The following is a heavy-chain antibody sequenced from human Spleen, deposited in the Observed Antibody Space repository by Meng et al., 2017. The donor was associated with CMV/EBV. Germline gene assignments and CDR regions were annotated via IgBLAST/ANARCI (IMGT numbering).Heavy chain of an antibody. CDR3: ARQSGYYTFYYYDY. J-gene: IGHJ4*02. CDR1: GFTFSSYS. D-gene: IGHD3-3*01. V-gene: IGHV3-48*01. CDR2: ISSSSSTI. Sequence: GGSLRLSCAASGFTFSSYSMNWVRQAPGKGLEWVSYISSSSSTIYYADSVKGRFTISRDDSKNTLYLQMNSLRAEDTAVYYCARQSGYYTFYYYDYWGQGALVTVSS.